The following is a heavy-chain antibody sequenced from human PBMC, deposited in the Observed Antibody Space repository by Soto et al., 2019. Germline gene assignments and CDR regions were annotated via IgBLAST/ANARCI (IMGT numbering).Heavy chain of an antibody. V-gene: IGHV1-46*01. CDR2: INPTSGVT. CDR1: GYILTNSY. J-gene: IGHJ4*02. D-gene: IGHD3-10*01. CDR3: ARGGGGLGY. Sequence: QVQLVQSGAEVKKPGASVKVSCKASGYILTNSYMHWVRQAPGQGLEWMGLINPTSGVTTYTQKFLGRVTMTRDTSTSTVYMELSSLTSEDTAIYYCARGGGGLGYWGQGTLVTVSS.